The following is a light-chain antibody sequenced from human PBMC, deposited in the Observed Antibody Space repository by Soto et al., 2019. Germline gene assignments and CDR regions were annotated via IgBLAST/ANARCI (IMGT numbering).Light chain of an antibody. V-gene: IGKV3-20*01. CDR1: HSMSNSN. J-gene: IGKJ1*01. CDR3: QQYGSSPTT. CDR2: GAS. Sequence: IVLTQSPGTLSLSPGDRATLSCRASHSMSNSNLAWYQHKPGQAPRLLIYGASNRATGIPDRFSGSGSGTEFTLTISSLQSEDFAVYYCQQYGSSPTTFGQGTKVDIK.